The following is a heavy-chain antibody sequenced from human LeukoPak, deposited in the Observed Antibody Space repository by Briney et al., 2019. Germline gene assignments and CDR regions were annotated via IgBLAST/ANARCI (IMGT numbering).Heavy chain of an antibody. V-gene: IGHV3-48*01. J-gene: IGHJ6*02. Sequence: GGSLRLSCAASGFTFSSYSMNWVRQAPGKGLEWVSYISSSSSTIYYADSVKGRSTISRDNAKNSLYLQMNSLRAEDTAVYYCARENVAGTDYYYGMDVWGQGTTVTVSS. CDR1: GFTFSSYS. CDR2: ISSSSSTI. D-gene: IGHD6-19*01. CDR3: ARENVAGTDYYYGMDV.